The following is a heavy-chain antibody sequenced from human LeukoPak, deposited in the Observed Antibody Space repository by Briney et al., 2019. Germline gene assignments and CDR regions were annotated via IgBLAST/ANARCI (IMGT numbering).Heavy chain of an antibody. CDR2: INPSGGST. V-gene: IGHV1-46*01. Sequence: GASVKVSCKASGYTFTSYYMHWVRQAPGQGLEWMGIINPSGGSTSYAQKFQGRVTMTRDTSISTAYMELSRLRSDDTAVYYCARVYSNYVHNAFDIWGQGTMVTVSS. CDR3: ARVYSNYVHNAFDI. J-gene: IGHJ3*02. CDR1: GYTFTSYY. D-gene: IGHD4-11*01.